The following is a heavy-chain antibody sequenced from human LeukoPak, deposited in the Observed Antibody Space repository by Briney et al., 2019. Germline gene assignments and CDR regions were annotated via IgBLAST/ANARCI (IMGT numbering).Heavy chain of an antibody. CDR1: GGTFSSYT. D-gene: IGHD2-2*01. J-gene: IGHJ4*02. CDR2: INTILGIA. CDR3: ASRPYCSSTSCLPDY. V-gene: IGHV1-69*02. Sequence: GASVKLSCKASGGTFSSYTISWVRQAPGQGLEWMGRINTILGIANYAQMFQGRVTITADKSTSTAYMELSSLRSEDTAVYYCASRPYCSSTSCLPDYWGQGTLVTVSS.